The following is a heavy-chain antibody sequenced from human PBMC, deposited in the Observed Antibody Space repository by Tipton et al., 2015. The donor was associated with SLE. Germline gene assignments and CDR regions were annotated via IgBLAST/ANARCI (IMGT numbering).Heavy chain of an antibody. V-gene: IGHV4-59*01. CDR1: GGSISSYY. CDR2: IYHSGST. CDR3: ARGGGAFDI. Sequence: LRLSCTVSGGSISSYYWSWIRQPPGKGLEWIGYIYHSGSTNYNPFLKSRVTISVDTSKNQFSLKLSSVTAADTAVYYCARGGGAFDIWGQGTMVTVSS. J-gene: IGHJ3*02.